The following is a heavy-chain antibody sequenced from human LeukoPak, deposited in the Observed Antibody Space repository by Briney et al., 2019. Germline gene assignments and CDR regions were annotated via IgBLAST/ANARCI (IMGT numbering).Heavy chain of an antibody. D-gene: IGHD6-19*01. CDR3: AKSGLSSGWYPYDN. V-gene: IGHV3-7*02. J-gene: IGHJ4*02. CDR2: IKQDGSEK. CDR1: GFTFSDYW. Sequence: GGSLRLSCAASGFTFSDYWMSWVRQAPGKGLEWVANIKQDGSEKPYLDSVKGRFTTSRDNVENTLYLQMNSLRAEDTAVYYCAKSGLSSGWYPYDNWGQGALVTVSS.